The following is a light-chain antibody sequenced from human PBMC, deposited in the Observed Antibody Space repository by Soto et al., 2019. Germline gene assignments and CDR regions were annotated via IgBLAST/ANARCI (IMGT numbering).Light chain of an antibody. J-gene: IGLJ3*02. CDR3: SSYTTTSTVV. CDR2: EVS. Sequence: QSALTQPASVSGSPGQSITVSCTGTSSDIGGHNYVSWYQQHPGKVPKLIIYEVSNRPSGVSNRFSGSKSGNTASLTVSGLQAEDEADYHCSSYTTTSTVVFGGGTKLTVL. CDR1: SSDIGGHNY. V-gene: IGLV2-14*01.